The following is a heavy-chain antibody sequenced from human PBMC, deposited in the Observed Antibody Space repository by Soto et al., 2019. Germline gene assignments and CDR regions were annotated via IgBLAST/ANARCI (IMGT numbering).Heavy chain of an antibody. CDR1: GFTFSDYY. J-gene: IGHJ4*02. CDR3: ARPGYCSGGSCTPGFGFDY. V-gene: IGHV3-11*06. D-gene: IGHD2-15*01. Sequence: QVQLVESGGGLVKPGGSLRLSCAASGFTFSDYYMSWIRQAPGKGLEWVSYISSSSSYTNYADSVKGRFTISRDNAKNPLYLQMNSLRAEDTAVYYCARPGYCSGGSCTPGFGFDYWGQGTLVTVSS. CDR2: ISSSSSYT.